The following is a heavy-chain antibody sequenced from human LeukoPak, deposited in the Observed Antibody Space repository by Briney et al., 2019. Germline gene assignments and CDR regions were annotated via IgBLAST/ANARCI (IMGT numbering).Heavy chain of an antibody. Sequence: ASVKVSCKASGYTFTNYGITWVRQAPGQGLEWMGWISPYNGNTNYAQKFQGRVTLTTDTSTSTAYMDLRSLRSDDTAVYYCATGGGWQPTDYGDSVYWGQGTLVTVSS. CDR1: GYTFTNYG. CDR3: ATGGGWQPTDYGDSVY. CDR2: ISPYNGNT. V-gene: IGHV1-18*01. J-gene: IGHJ4*02. D-gene: IGHD4-17*01.